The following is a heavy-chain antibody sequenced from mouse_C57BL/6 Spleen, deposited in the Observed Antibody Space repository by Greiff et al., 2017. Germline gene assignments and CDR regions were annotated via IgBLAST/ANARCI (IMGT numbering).Heavy chain of an antibody. CDR2: IYPGDGDT. D-gene: IGHD1-1*01. CDR1: GYAFSSSW. CDR3: ASDYGSSLDY. Sequence: QVQLKESGPELVKPGASVKISCKASGYAFSSSWMNWVKQRPGKGLEWIGRIYPGDGDTNYNGKFKGKATLTADKSSSTAYMQLSSLTSEDSAVYFCASDYGSSLDYWGQGTTLTVSS. V-gene: IGHV1-82*01. J-gene: IGHJ2*01.